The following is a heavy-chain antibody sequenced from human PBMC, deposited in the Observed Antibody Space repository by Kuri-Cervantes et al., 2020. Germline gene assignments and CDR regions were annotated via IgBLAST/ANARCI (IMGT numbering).Heavy chain of an antibody. CDR1: GGSISSYY. D-gene: IGHD2-2*03. J-gene: IGHJ5*02. V-gene: IGHV4-59*13. CDR3: ARVGSQGGYCSSTSCYGNWFDP. CDR2: IYYSGST. Sequence: GSLRLSCTVSGGSISSYYWSWIRQPPGKGLEWIGYIYYSGSTNYNPSPKSRVTISVDTSKNQFSLKLSSVTAADTAVYYCARVGSQGGYCSSTSCYGNWFDPWGQGTLVTVSS.